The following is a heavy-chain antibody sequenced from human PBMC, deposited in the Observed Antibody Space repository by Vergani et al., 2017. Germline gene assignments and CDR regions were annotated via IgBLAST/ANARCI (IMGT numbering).Heavy chain of an antibody. D-gene: IGHD3-9*01. Sequence: QVQLVESGGGVVQPGRSLRLSCAASGFTFSSYGMHWVRQAPGKGLEWVAFIRYDGSNKYYADSVKGRFTISRDNSKNTLYLQMNSLRAEDTAVYYCAKDRLTGTRRYGMDVWGQGTTVTVSS. CDR1: GFTFSSYG. CDR3: AKDRLTGTRRYGMDV. CDR2: IRYDGSNK. V-gene: IGHV3-30*02. J-gene: IGHJ6*02.